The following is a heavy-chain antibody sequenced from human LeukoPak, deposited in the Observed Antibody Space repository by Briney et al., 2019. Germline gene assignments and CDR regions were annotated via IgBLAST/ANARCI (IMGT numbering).Heavy chain of an antibody. D-gene: IGHD3-9*01. CDR1: GGSISSYY. CDR3: ARVKGTGLWYFDL. J-gene: IGHJ2*01. Sequence: SETLSLTCTVSGGSISSYYWSWIRQPPGKGLEWIGFIYYSGSTNHNPSLKSRLTISVDTSKNQFSLKLSSVTAADTAVYYCARVKGTGLWYFDLWGRGTLVTVSS. CDR2: IYYSGST. V-gene: IGHV4-59*01.